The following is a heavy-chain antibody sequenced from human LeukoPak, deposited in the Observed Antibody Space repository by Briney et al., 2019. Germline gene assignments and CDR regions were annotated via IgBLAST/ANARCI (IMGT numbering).Heavy chain of an antibody. V-gene: IGHV3-7*03. CDR2: IKQDGSEK. CDR3: AKKGGRDGYSDAFDI. D-gene: IGHD5-24*01. CDR1: GFTFSSYW. Sequence: GGSLRLSCAASGFTFSSYWMSWVRQAPGKGLEWVANIKQDGSEKYYVDSVKGRFTISRDNAKNSLYLQMNSLRAEDTAVYYCAKKGGRDGYSDAFDIWGQGTMVTVSS. J-gene: IGHJ3*02.